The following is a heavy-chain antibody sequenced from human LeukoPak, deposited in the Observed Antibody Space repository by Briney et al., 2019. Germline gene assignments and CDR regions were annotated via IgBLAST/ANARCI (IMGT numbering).Heavy chain of an antibody. J-gene: IGHJ5*02. CDR2: IKSRADGEIT. CDR1: GFTFTNTW. D-gene: IGHD1-14*01. CDR3: TGEPNWFDP. V-gene: IGHV3-15*01. Sequence: GGSLRLSCVASGFTFTNTWMSWVRQAPGKGLEWISRIKSRADGEITHYAAPVKGRFTISRDDSKNTLYLQMNSLKIEDTAVYYCTGEPNWFDPWGQGTLVTVSS.